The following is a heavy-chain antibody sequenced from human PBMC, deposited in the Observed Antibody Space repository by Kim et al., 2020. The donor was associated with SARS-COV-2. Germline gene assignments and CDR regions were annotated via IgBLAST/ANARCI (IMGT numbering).Heavy chain of an antibody. CDR1: GYIFTIYY. Sequence: ASVKVSCKASGYIFTIYYMHWVRQAPGQGLEWMGIINPSGGRTSYAQKFQGRVTMTRDTSTSTVYLELSSLRSEDTAVFYCASSITNYYFDYWGQGTLVT. V-gene: IGHV1-46*01. J-gene: IGHJ4*02. CDR2: INPSGGRT. CDR3: ASSITNYYFDY. D-gene: IGHD3-3*01.